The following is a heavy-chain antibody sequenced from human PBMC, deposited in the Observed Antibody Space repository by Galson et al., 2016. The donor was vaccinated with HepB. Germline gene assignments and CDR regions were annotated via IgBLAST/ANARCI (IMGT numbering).Heavy chain of an antibody. V-gene: IGHV1-3*03. Sequence: SVKVSCKASGYTFTSYAMHWVRQAPGQRPEWMGWINTANGNTEYSQKFQGRVTMTRDTSANTAYMELSSLRSEDMAVYYCARPRIAYFDRSEYLDWFFDLWGRGTLIIVSS. CDR2: INTANGNT. D-gene: IGHD3-22*01. CDR3: ARPRIAYFDRSEYLDWFFDL. CDR1: GYTFTSYA. J-gene: IGHJ2*01.